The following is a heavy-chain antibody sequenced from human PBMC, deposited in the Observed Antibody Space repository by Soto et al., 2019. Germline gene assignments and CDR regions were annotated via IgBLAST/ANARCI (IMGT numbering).Heavy chain of an antibody. J-gene: IGHJ4*02. CDR1: GFTFSSYA. D-gene: IGHD3-22*01. Sequence: QVQLVESGGGVVQPGRSLRLSCAASGFTFSSYAMHWVRQAPGKGLEWVAVISYDGSNKYYADSVKGRFTISRDNSKNTLYLQMNSLRAEDTAVYYCARARVMIVVVPGPGYFDYWGQGTLVTVSS. CDR3: ARARVMIVVVPGPGYFDY. CDR2: ISYDGSNK. V-gene: IGHV3-30-3*01.